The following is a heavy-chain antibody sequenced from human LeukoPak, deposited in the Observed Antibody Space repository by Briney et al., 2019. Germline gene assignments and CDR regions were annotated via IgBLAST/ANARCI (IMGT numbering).Heavy chain of an antibody. D-gene: IGHD5-12*01. V-gene: IGHV3-74*01. CDR1: GFTFSNYR. Sequence: GGSLRLSCAASGFTFSNYRMSWVRQAPGKGLVWVSRINSDGSSTSYADSVKGRFTISRDNAKNTLYLQMNSLRAEDTAVYYCARDQSDIVATTPIDYWGQGTLVTVSS. CDR3: ARDQSDIVATTPIDY. J-gene: IGHJ4*02. CDR2: INSDGSST.